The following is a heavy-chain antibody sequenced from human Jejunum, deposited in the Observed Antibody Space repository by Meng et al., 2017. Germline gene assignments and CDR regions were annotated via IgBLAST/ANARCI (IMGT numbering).Heavy chain of an antibody. CDR3: ARVTSSGWHSIAY. CDR1: GFTFSSYE. D-gene: IGHD6-19*01. Sequence: GGSLRLSCAASGFTFSSYEMNWVRQAPGKGLEWVSYISSSGSTIHYADAMKGRFTISRDNAKNSLYLQMNSLRAEDTAVYYCARVTSSGWHSIAYWGQGTLVTVSS. CDR2: ISSSGSTI. J-gene: IGHJ4*02. V-gene: IGHV3-48*03.